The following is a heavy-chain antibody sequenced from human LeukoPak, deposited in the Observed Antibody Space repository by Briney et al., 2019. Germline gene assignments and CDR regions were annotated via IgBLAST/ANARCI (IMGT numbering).Heavy chain of an antibody. V-gene: IGHV1-69*13. CDR2: IIPIFDIA. Sequence: ASVKVSCKASGGSFNSHSISWVRQAPGHGLEWMGGIIPIFDIANYAEKFQGRVTITADESASTAYMELSSLTLEDTAVYYCARDVSPTVELHTWFDHWGQATLFTVSS. J-gene: IGHJ5*02. CDR3: ARDVSPTVELHTWFDH. CDR1: GGSFNSHS. D-gene: IGHD4-23*01.